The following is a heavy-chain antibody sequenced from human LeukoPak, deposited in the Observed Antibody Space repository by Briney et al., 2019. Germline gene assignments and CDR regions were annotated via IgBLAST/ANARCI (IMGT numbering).Heavy chain of an antibody. CDR1: GGTFSSYA. CDR3: ARDYDYLWGSYRANHNYFDY. D-gene: IGHD3-16*02. J-gene: IGHJ4*02. Sequence: SVKVSCKASGGTFSSYAISWVRQAPGQGLEWMGGIIPIFGTANYAQKFQGRVTITRDTSASTAYMELSSLTSEDTAVYYCARDYDYLWGSYRANHNYFDYWGQGTLVTVSS. CDR2: IIPIFGTA. V-gene: IGHV1-69*05.